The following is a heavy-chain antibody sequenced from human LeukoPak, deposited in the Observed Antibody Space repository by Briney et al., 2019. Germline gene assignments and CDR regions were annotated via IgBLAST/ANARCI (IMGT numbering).Heavy chain of an antibody. CDR1: GGSISNYY. V-gene: IGHV4-59*01. CDR3: ARGAMATTPFFDY. CDR2: VYYTGST. J-gene: IGHJ4*02. Sequence: SETLSLTCPVSGGSISNYYYWTWIRQPPGKGLEWIGYVYYTGSTNLNPSLKSRVTMSLDTSRNQFSLKLTSLTAADTAVYYCARGAMATTPFFDYWGQGTLVTVSS. D-gene: IGHD5-24*01.